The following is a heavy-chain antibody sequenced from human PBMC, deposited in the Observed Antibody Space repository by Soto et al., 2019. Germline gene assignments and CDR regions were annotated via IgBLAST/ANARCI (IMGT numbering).Heavy chain of an antibody. D-gene: IGHD5-12*01. V-gene: IGHV3-7*01. CDR1: GFSFSSCW. Sequence: PGGSLRLSCAASGFSFSSCWMTWVRQVPGKGLEWVANIKHDGRETHYVDSVKGRFTISRDNAKNSLFLQMHSLGAEDTAVYYCARDGGSTGYDLFDYWGQGTLVTVSS. CDR3: ARDGGSTGYDLFDY. CDR2: IKHDGRET. J-gene: IGHJ4*02.